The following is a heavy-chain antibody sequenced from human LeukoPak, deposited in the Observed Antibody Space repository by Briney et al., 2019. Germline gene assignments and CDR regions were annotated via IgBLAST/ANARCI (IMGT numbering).Heavy chain of an antibody. J-gene: IGHJ4*02. D-gene: IGHD6-19*01. CDR3: ARVRPAVAGTHYFDY. Sequence: PSETLSLTCTVSGGSISSSSYYWGRIRQPPGKGLEWVGSIYYSGSTYYNPSLKSRVTISVDTSKNEFSLKMSSVTAADTAVDYCARVRPAVAGTHYFDYWGQGALVTVSS. V-gene: IGHV4-39*07. CDR1: GGSISSSSYY. CDR2: IYYSGST.